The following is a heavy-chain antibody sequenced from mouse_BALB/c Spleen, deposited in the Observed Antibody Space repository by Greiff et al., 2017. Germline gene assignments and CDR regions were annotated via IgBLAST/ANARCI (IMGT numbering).Heavy chain of an antibody. Sequence: EVQLVESGPELVKPGASVTMSCKASGYTFTSYVMHWVKQKPGQGLEWIGYINPYNDGTKYNEKFKGKATLTSDKSSSTAYMELSSLTSEDSAVYYCARIYYGSSYAMDYWGQGTSVTVSS. D-gene: IGHD1-1*01. V-gene: IGHV1-14*01. CDR1: GYTFTSYV. J-gene: IGHJ4*01. CDR3: ARIYYGSSYAMDY. CDR2: INPYNDGT.